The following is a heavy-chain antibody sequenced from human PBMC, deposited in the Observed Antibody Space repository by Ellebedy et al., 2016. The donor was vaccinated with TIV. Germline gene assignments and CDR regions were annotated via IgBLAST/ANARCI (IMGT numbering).Heavy chain of an antibody. CDR3: ARGRNILLHWFDP. V-gene: IGHV4-59*01. CDR1: GGSISSYY. D-gene: IGHD2/OR15-2a*01. Sequence: SETLSLXXTVSGGSISSYYWSWIRQPPGKGLEWIGYIYYSGSTNYNPSLKSRVTISVDTSKNQFSLKLSSVTAADTAVYYCARGRNILLHWFDPWGQGTLVTVSS. J-gene: IGHJ5*02. CDR2: IYYSGST.